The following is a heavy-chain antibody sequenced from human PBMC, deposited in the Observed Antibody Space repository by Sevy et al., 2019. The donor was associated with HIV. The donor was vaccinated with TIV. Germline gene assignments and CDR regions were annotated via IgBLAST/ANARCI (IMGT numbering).Heavy chain of an antibody. CDR3: TSDDVRRDYYYGMDV. Sequence: SQNLSLTCAIYGDSVSTNSAAWNWIRQSPSRGLEWLGRTYYRSKWYNDYAESLKSRITINPDASKNRFYLLLHSVTPEDTAVDYCTSDDVRRDYYYGMDVWGQGTTVTASS. CDR2: TYYRSKWYN. J-gene: IGHJ6*02. V-gene: IGHV6-1*01. CDR1: GDSVSTNSAA.